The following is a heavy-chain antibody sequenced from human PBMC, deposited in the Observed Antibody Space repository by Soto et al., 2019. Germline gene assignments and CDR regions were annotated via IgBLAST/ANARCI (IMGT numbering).Heavy chain of an antibody. V-gene: IGHV1-46*01. CDR1: GYIFTAYS. Sequence: QVQLVRSGAEVKKPGASVKVSCKASGYIFTAYSMHWVRQAPGQGLEWMGVVNPSGGSTNYAQKFRGRITMNRDTSTSTVYMELSSLTSEDTAVYYCAREENCSDGVCYSEYFQRWGQGTLVTVSS. D-gene: IGHD2-15*01. CDR2: VNPSGGST. J-gene: IGHJ1*01. CDR3: AREENCSDGVCYSEYFQR.